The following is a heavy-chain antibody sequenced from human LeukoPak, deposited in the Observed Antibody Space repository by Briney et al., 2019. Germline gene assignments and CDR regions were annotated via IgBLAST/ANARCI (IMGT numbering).Heavy chain of an antibody. CDR2: IYTSGST. V-gene: IGHV4-4*07. D-gene: IGHD3-22*01. CDR3: ARVQGDSSGYNDAFDI. CDR1: GGSISSYY. J-gene: IGHJ3*02. Sequence: SETLSLTCTVSGGSISSYYWSWIRQPAGKGLEWIGRIYTSGSTNYNPSLKSRVTMSVDTSKNQFSLKLSSVTAADTAVYYCARVQGDSSGYNDAFDIWGQGTMVTVSS.